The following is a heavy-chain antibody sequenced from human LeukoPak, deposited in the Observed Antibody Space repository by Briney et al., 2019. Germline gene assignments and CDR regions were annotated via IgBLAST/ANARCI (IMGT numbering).Heavy chain of an antibody. D-gene: IGHD6-19*01. CDR2: MNPNNGNA. Sequence: GASVKVSCKASGYTFTNYDINWVRQATGQGLEGMGWMNPNNGNAGYAQKFQDKVTMTRETSISTAYMELSSLRSEDTAIYYCARGAWYNSAYTALHYFDYWGQGTLVTVSS. CDR3: ARGAWYNSAYTALHYFDY. V-gene: IGHV1-8*01. CDR1: GYTFTNYD. J-gene: IGHJ4*02.